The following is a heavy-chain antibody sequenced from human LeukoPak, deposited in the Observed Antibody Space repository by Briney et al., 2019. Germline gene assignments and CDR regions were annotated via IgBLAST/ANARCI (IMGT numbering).Heavy chain of an antibody. J-gene: IGHJ4*02. CDR2: IYTSGSN. Sequence: SSETLSLTCTVSGGSISSYYWSWIRQPAGNGLEWIGRIYTSGSNNYDPSLKSRVTMSVDTSKNQFSLKLSSVTAADTAVYYCARDAGGVTYYDFWSGYYRSYYFDYWGQGTLVTVFS. CDR3: ARDAGGVTYYDFWSGYYRSYYFDY. D-gene: IGHD3-3*01. V-gene: IGHV4-4*07. CDR1: GGSISSYY.